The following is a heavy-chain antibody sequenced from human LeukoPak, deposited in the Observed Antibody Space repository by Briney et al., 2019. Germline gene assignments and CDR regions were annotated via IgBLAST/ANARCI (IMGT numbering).Heavy chain of an antibody. V-gene: IGHV1-2*02. D-gene: IGHD2-15*01. J-gene: IGHJ5*02. CDR3: ARDGRYSTTGDWFDP. Sequence: WASVKVSCKASGYTFTGYYMHWVRQAPGQGLEWMGWINPNSGGTNYAQKFQGRVTMTRDTSISTAYMELSRLRSDDTAVYYCARDGRYSTTGDWFDPWGQGTLVTVSS. CDR1: GYTFTGYY. CDR2: INPNSGGT.